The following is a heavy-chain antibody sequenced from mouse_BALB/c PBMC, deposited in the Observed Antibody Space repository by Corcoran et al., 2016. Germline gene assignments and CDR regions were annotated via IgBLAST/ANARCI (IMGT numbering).Heavy chain of an antibody. CDR3: ARSNYCNYGYAMDY. V-gene: IGHV1-18*01. J-gene: IGHJ4*01. CDR1: GYTFTDYN. CDR2: INPNNGGT. Sequence: EVLLQQSGPELVKPGASVKIPCKASGYTFTDYNMDWVKQSHGKSLEWIGDINPNNGGTIYNQKFKGKATLTVDKSSSTAYMELRSLTSEDTAVYYCARSNYCNYGYAMDYWGQGTSVTVSS. D-gene: IGHD2-1*01.